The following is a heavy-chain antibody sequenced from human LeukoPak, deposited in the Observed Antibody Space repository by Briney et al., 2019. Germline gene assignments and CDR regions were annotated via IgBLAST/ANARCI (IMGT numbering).Heavy chain of an antibody. CDR2: IWYEGSKK. CDR3: ARASLMAASY. D-gene: IGHD5-24*01. J-gene: IGHJ4*02. CDR1: GFTFSSYG. V-gene: IGHV3-33*01. Sequence: GGSLRLSCAASGFTFSSYGMHWVRQAPGKGVEGVAVIWYEGSKKYYADSVKGRLTISRDNSKNTLYLQMNSLRAEDTAVYYCARASLMAASYWGQGTLVTVSS.